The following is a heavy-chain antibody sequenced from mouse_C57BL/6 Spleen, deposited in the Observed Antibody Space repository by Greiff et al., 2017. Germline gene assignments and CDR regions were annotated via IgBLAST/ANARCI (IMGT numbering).Heavy chain of an antibody. CDR2: IRNKANGYTT. CDR3: ARGLWYFDV. J-gene: IGHJ1*03. Sequence: EVKLVESGGGLVQPGGSLSLSCAASGFTFTDYYMSWVRQPPGKALEWLGFIRNKANGYTTEYSASVKGRFTISRDNSQSILYLQMNALRAEDSATYYCARGLWYFDVWGTGTTVTVSS. V-gene: IGHV7-3*01. D-gene: IGHD3-1*01. CDR1: GFTFTDYY.